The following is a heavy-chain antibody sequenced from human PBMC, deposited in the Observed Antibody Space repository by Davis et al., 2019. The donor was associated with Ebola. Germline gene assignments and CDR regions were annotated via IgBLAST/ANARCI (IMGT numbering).Heavy chain of an antibody. CDR3: AKGSSGWYAAFDV. J-gene: IGHJ3*01. Sequence: MPGGSLRLSCTVSGGSIKSYYWSWIRQPPGKGLEWIGYIYYSGSTNYNPSLKSRVTISVDTSKNQFSLKLSSVTAADTAVYYCAKGSSGWYAAFDVWGQGTMVTVSS. CDR1: GGSIKSYY. V-gene: IGHV4-59*08. CDR2: IYYSGST. D-gene: IGHD6-19*01.